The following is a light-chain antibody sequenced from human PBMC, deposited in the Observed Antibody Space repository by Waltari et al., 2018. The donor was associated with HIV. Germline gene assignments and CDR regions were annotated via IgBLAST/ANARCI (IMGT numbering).Light chain of an antibody. J-gene: IGLJ2*01. CDR3: LSYDTSLSGSV. CDR2: ATP. V-gene: IGLV1-40*01. CDR1: SSNIGAGYA. Sequence: QSVLTQPPSVSGAPGQRVTISCTGSSSNIGAGYAVHWYQQLPGTAPRLLIYATPPRPPGFPDRFSGSKSGTSASLAITGLEAEDEADYYCLSYDTSLSGSVFGGGTKLTVL.